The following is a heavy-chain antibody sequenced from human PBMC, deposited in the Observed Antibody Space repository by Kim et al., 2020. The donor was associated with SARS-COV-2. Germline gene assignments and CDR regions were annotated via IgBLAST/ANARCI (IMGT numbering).Heavy chain of an antibody. V-gene: IGHV4-39*01. CDR3: ARLVGNIAADDAFDI. Sequence: SETLSLTCTVSGGSINSSYYWGWIRQPPGKGLEWIGSMDYSGSTYYNPSLKGRVTISIDTSKNQFSLKLSAVTAADTAVYYCARLVGNIAADDAFDIWGQGTMVTVSS. D-gene: IGHD6-13*01. J-gene: IGHJ3*02. CDR2: MDYSGST. CDR1: GGSINSSYY.